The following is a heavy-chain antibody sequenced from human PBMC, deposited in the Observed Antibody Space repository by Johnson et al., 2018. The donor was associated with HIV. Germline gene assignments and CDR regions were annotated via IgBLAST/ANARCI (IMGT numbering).Heavy chain of an antibody. Sequence: VQLVESGGGLVKPGGSLRLSCAASGFTFSNAWMSWVRQAPGKGLEWVGRIKSKTDGGTTDYAAPVTGRFTISRDDSKNTLYLQMNSLKTGDTAVYYCTTEWLRADDAFDIWGQGTMVTVSS. CDR2: IKSKTDGGTT. V-gene: IGHV3-15*01. D-gene: IGHD5-12*01. CDR3: TTEWLRADDAFDI. J-gene: IGHJ3*02. CDR1: GFTFSNAW.